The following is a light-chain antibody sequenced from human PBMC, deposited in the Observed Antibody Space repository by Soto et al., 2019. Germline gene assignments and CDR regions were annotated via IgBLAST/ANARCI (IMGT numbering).Light chain of an antibody. J-gene: IGLJ2*01. CDR1: SSDVGGYNY. Sequence: QSALTQPASVSGSPGQSITISCTGTSSDVGGYNYVSGYQQHPGKAPKLIIYDVSNRPSGVSNPFSGSKSTNTTPLTISGLPSEGEDDYYATPATSSSRLNVVYGGRTKVTVL. CDR3: TPATSSSRLNVV. CDR2: DVS. V-gene: IGLV2-14*01.